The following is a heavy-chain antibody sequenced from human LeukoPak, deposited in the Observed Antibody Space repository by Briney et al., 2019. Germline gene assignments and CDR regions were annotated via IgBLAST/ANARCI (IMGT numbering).Heavy chain of an antibody. CDR3: ASYGGNSGTIDY. V-gene: IGHV4-59*01. Sequence: SETLSLTCTVSGGSISSYYWSWIRQPPGKGLEWIGYIYYSGSTNYNPSLKSRVTISVDTSKNQFSLKLSSVTAADTAVYYCASYGGNSGTIDYWGQGTLVTASS. CDR1: GGSISSYY. D-gene: IGHD4-23*01. J-gene: IGHJ4*02. CDR2: IYYSGST.